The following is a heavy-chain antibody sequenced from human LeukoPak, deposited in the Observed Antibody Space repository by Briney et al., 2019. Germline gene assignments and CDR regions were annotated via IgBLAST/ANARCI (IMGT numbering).Heavy chain of an antibody. CDR3: ARTTEGYCRGGSCYYYYYMDV. D-gene: IGHD2-15*01. V-gene: IGHV4-59*01. J-gene: IGHJ6*03. Sequence: SETLSLTCTVSGGSISSYYWSWIRQPPGKGLEWIGYIYYSGSTNYNPSLKSRVTISVETSKNQFSLKLSSVTAADTAVYYCARTTEGYCRGGSCYYYYYMDVWGKGTTVTVSS. CDR2: IYYSGST. CDR1: GGSISSYY.